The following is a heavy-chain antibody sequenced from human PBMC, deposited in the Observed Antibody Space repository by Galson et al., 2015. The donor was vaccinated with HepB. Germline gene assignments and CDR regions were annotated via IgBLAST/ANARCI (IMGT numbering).Heavy chain of an antibody. J-gene: IGHJ6*03. Sequence: SVKVSCRASGYTFTGYYMHWVRQAPGQGLEWMGWINPNSGGTNYAQKFQGRVTMTRDTSISTAYMELSRLRSDDTAVYYCATEPTIFDPLNYYMDVWGKGTTVTVSS. V-gene: IGHV1-2*02. CDR2: INPNSGGT. CDR3: ATEPTIFDPLNYYMDV. CDR1: GYTFTGYY. D-gene: IGHD3-3*01.